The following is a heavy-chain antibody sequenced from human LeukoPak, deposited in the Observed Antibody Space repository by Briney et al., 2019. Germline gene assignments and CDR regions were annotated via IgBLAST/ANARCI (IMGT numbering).Heavy chain of an antibody. Sequence: SETLSLTCTVSGYSISSGYYWGWIRQPPGKELEWIGSIYHSGSTYYNPSLKSRVTISVDTSKNQFSLKLSSVTAADTAVYYCARDKRLVRAFDIWGQGTMVTVSS. CDR1: GYSISSGYY. CDR2: IYHSGST. CDR3: ARDKRLVRAFDI. D-gene: IGHD6-6*01. V-gene: IGHV4-38-2*02. J-gene: IGHJ3*02.